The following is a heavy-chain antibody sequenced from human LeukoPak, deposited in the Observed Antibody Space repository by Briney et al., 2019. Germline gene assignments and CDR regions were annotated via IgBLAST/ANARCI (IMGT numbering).Heavy chain of an antibody. V-gene: IGHV3-30*03. CDR1: GFTFSSYG. CDR3: AREWSSWYFDY. D-gene: IGHD6-13*01. CDR2: ISYDGSNK. J-gene: IGHJ4*02. Sequence: GSLRLSCAASGFTFSSYGMHWVRQAPGKGLEWVAVISYDGSNKYYADSVKGRLTISRDNSKNTLYLQMNSLRAEETAVYYCAREWSSWYFDYWGQGTLVTVSS.